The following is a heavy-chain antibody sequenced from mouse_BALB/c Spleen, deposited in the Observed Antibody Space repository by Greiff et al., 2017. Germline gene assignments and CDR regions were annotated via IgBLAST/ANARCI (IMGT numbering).Heavy chain of an antibody. D-gene: IGHD1-1*01. Sequence: DVKLVESGGGLVQPGGSLRLSCATSGFTFTDYYMSWVRQPPGKALEWLGFIRNKANGYTTEYSASVKGPFTISRDNSQSILYLQMNTLRAEDSATYYCARDITTVGGAMDYWGQGTSVTVSA. CDR1: GFTFTDYY. CDR3: ARDITTVGGAMDY. V-gene: IGHV7-3*02. J-gene: IGHJ4*01. CDR2: IRNKANGYTT.